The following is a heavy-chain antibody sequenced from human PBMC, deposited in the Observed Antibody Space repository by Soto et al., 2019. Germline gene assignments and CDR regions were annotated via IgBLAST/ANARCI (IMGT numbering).Heavy chain of an antibody. V-gene: IGHV2-5*02. CDR2: IYWDDDK. CDR3: AHRLNWNDEWYFDY. Sequence: SGPTLVKPTQTLTLTCTFSGFSLSTNGVGVGWIRQPPGKALEWLALIYWDDDKRYSPSLKSRLTITKDTSKNQVVLTMTNMDPVDTATYYCAHRLNWNDEWYFDYWGQGTLVTVSS. J-gene: IGHJ4*02. D-gene: IGHD1-20*01. CDR1: GFSLSTNGVG.